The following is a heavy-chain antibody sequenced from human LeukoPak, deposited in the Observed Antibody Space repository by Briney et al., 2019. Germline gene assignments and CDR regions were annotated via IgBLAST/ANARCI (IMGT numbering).Heavy chain of an antibody. Sequence: ASVRVSCKVSGYTLTELSIHWVRQAPGKGLQWMGRFDPEDGETIYAQKFQGRVTMTEDTSTDTAYMELSSLRSEDTAVYYCAGGYSGSFDYWGQGTLVTVSS. D-gene: IGHD1-26*01. J-gene: IGHJ4*02. CDR2: FDPEDGET. CDR1: GYTLTELS. V-gene: IGHV1-24*01. CDR3: AGGYSGSFDY.